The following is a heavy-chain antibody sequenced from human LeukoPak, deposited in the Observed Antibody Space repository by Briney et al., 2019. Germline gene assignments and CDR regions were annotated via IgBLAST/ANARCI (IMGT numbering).Heavy chain of an antibody. V-gene: IGHV4-59*01. J-gene: IGHJ4*02. Sequence: SETLSLTCTVSGGSIIPYYWSWIRQTPGKGLEWIGYILYSGTTTNYNPSLKSRVTISVDTSKNQFSLKLSSVTAADTAVYYCARVGDWNDLVYWGQGTLVTVSS. CDR2: ILYSGTT. CDR1: GGSIIPYY. D-gene: IGHD1-1*01. CDR3: ARVGDWNDLVY.